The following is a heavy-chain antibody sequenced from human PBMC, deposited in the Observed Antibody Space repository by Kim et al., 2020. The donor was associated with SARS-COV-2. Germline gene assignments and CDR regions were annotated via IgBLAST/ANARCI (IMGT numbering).Heavy chain of an antibody. CDR3: ASLGPPGGMDV. CDR2: A. V-gene: IGHV1-69*01. Sequence: ANYALKFQGGVTITADESTSTAYMELSSLRSEDTAVYYCASLGPPGGMDVWGQGTTVTVSS. J-gene: IGHJ6*02.